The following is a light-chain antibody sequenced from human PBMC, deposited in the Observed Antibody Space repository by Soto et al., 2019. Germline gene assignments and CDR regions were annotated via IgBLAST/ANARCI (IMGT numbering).Light chain of an antibody. J-gene: IGLJ2*01. CDR3: SSYTSTNTLV. CDR1: RRDVGGYNF. V-gene: IGLV2-14*01. CDR2: DVT. Sequence: QSVLTQPASVSGSPGQSITISCTGTRRDVGGYNFVSWYQQHPGKVPKLLIYDVTHRPSGVSNRFSASKSANTASLTISGLQAEDEADYYCSSYTSTNTLVFGGGTKLTVL.